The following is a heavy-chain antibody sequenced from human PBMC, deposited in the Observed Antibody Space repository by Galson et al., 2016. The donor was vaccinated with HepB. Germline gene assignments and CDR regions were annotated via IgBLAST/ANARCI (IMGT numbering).Heavy chain of an antibody. CDR3: ARSFQAYYFDY. CDR1: GYRFSRYY. CDR2: IYPGDSDT. V-gene: IGHV5-51*01. J-gene: IGHJ4*02. Sequence: QSGAEVKKPGESLKISCKGSGYRFSRYYIAWVRQMPGKGLEWMGIIYPGDSDTRYSPSFQGQVTISADKSITTAYLQWSSLKASDTAIYYCARSFQAYYFDYWGQGALVTVSS.